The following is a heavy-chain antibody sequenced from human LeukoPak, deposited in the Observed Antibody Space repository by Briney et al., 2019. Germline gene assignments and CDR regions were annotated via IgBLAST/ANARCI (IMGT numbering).Heavy chain of an antibody. J-gene: IGHJ4*02. D-gene: IGHD2/OR15-2a*01. V-gene: IGHV3-30-3*01. CDR1: GFSFSKYA. Sequence: GGSLRLSCAASGFSFSKYAMHWVRQAPGQGLERVAVISFDETKKYYADSVKGRFTISRDNSNNTLFLQMNSLKTEDTAVYFCARMKVIKGASLDYWGQGSLVTVSS. CDR3: ARMKVIKGASLDY. CDR2: ISFDETKK.